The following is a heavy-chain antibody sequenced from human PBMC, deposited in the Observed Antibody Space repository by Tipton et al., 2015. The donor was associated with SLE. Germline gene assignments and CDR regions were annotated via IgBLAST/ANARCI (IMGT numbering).Heavy chain of an antibody. J-gene: IGHJ4*02. V-gene: IGHV3-64*02. CDR1: GFPFSIYA. CDR3: AREGVRKPADY. D-gene: IGHD3-10*01. Sequence: SLRLSCAASGFPFSIYAMQWVRQAPGKGLEYVSSLHSNGVNTYYSDSVRGRFTISRDITKNMLYLQMGSLRTEDTAVYFCAREGVRKPADYWGQGTRVTVSS. CDR2: LHSNGVNT.